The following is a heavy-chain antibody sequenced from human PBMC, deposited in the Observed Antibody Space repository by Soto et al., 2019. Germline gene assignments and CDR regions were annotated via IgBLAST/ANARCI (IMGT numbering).Heavy chain of an antibody. CDR2: IHVSGST. D-gene: IGHD2-2*01. Sequence: QVQLQESGPGLVKPSETLSLTCTVSGGSISNYYWSWIRQPPGKGLEWIGYIHVSGSTNYNPSLKSRVTISLDTSKNQFSLSLNSVTAADAAVYYCGREGLMPHAFDIWGQGTMVTVSS. CDR3: GREGLMPHAFDI. J-gene: IGHJ3*02. CDR1: GGSISNYY. V-gene: IGHV4-59*01.